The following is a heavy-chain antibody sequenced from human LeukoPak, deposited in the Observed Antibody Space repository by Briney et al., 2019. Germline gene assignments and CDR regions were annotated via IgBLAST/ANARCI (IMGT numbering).Heavy chain of an antibody. D-gene: IGHD1-26*01. V-gene: IGHV4-39*07. CDR2: IYYSGST. J-gene: IGHJ4*02. CDR1: GGSISSSSYY. CDR3: ASGKLSTQWELRGYFDY. Sequence: PSETLSLTCTVSGGSISSSSYYWGWIRQPPGKGLEWIGSIYYSGSTYYNPSLKSRVTISIDTSKNQFSLKLSSVTAADTAVYYCASGKLSTQWELRGYFDYWGQGTLVTVSS.